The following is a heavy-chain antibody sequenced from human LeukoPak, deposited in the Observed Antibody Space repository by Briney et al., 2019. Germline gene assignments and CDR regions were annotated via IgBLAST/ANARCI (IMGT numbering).Heavy chain of an antibody. CDR3: ARGYSSSWFYYYYGMDV. D-gene: IGHD6-13*01. Sequence: PGGSLRLSCAASGFSFSSYAVHWVRQAPGKGLEWVAVISYDGSNKYYADSVKGRFTISRDNSKNTLYLQMNSLRAEDTAVYYCARGYSSSWFYYYYGMDVWGQGTTVTVSS. V-gene: IGHV3-30*04. J-gene: IGHJ6*02. CDR2: ISYDGSNK. CDR1: GFSFSSYA.